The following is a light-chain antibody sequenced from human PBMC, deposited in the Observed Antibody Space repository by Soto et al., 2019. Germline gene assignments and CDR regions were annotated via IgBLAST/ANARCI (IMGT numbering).Light chain of an antibody. CDR2: GAS. V-gene: IGKV3D-15*01. J-gene: IGKJ5*01. CDR1: QNILRT. CDR3: QQRSNWIT. Sequence: VMTQSPVTLSVSPGETATLSCKASQNILRTLAWYQQKPGQPPRLLIYGASTRVTGIPARFSGNGSGTEFTLTISSLEPEDFAVYYCQQRSNWITFGQGTRLEIK.